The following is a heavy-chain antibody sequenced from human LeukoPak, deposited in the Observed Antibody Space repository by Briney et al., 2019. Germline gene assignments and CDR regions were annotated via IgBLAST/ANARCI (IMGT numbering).Heavy chain of an antibody. CDR1: GLTLSNYW. CDR2: IKPDGSEK. D-gene: IGHD3-22*01. J-gene: IGHJ3*02. Sequence: GGSLRLSCVAPGLTLSNYWMSWVRQAPGKGLEWVATIKPDGSEKYYVDSVKGRFTISRDNAKRSLFLQMDSLRGEDTAVYYCARGLDDSSGYDAFDMWGQGTMVAVSS. CDR3: ARGLDDSSGYDAFDM. V-gene: IGHV3-7*03.